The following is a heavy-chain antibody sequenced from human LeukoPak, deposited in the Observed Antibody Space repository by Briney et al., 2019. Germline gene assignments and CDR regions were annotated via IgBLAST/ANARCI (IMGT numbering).Heavy chain of an antibody. D-gene: IGHD2-21*01. CDR2: MSGSGSTV. V-gene: IGHV3-11*01. CDR1: GFTFSDYY. J-gene: IGHJ4*02. CDR3: TRGACVTCPRGY. Sequence: GGSLRLSCAASGFTFSDYYMSWMRQAPGKGLEWVSYMSGSGSTVYYADSVRGRFTVSRDNAKNSLYLQMNSLRAEDTAVYYCTRGACVTCPRGYWGQGTLVTVSS.